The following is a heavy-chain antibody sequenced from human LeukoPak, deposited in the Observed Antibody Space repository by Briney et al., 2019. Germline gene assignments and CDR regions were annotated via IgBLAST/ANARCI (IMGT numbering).Heavy chain of an antibody. D-gene: IGHD6-19*01. V-gene: IGHV3-72*01. CDR1: GFTFSNAC. Sequence: GGSLRLSCAASGFTFSNACMSWVRQAPGKGLEWVGRTGDKANSYTTEYAASGKVRFTISRDDSKKSLFLQMNSLKSEDTAVYYCARGHTSAWYPFDYWGQGPLVTVSS. CDR2: TGDKANSYTT. CDR3: ARGHTSAWYPFDY. J-gene: IGHJ4*02.